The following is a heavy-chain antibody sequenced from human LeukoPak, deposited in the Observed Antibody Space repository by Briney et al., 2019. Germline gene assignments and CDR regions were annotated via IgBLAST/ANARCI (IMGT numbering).Heavy chain of an antibody. CDR3: ATSPTYYYDSSGYSAFDI. J-gene: IGHJ3*02. Sequence: ASVKVSCKASGYTFTGYYMHWVRQAPGQGLEWMGWINPNSGGTNYAQKFQGWVTMTRDTSISTAYMELSRLRSDDTAVYYCATSPTYYYDSSGYSAFDIWGQGTMVTVSS. D-gene: IGHD3-22*01. V-gene: IGHV1-2*04. CDR1: GYTFTGYY. CDR2: INPNSGGT.